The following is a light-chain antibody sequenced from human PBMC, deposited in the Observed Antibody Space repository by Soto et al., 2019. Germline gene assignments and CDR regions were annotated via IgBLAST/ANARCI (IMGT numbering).Light chain of an antibody. V-gene: IGLV2-8*01. J-gene: IGLJ1*01. CDR2: EVS. CDR1: SSDIGAYNY. CDR3: SSYAGSNNV. Sequence: QSALTQPPSASGSPGQSVTISCTGTSSDIGAYNYVSWYQQHPGKAPELMIYEVSKRPSGVPDRFSGSKSGNAASLTVSGLQTEDEADYYCSSYAGSNNVFGTGTKVTVL.